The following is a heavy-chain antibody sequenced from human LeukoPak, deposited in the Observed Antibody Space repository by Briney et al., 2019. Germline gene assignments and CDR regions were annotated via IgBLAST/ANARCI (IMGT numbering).Heavy chain of an antibody. D-gene: IGHD4-17*01. Sequence: SVKVSCKASGGTFSSYAISWVRQAPGQGLEWMGGIIPIFGTANYAQKFQGRVTITADESTSTAYMELSSLRSEDTAVYYCARAFDYGDYGFDYWGQGTLVTVSS. CDR2: IIPIFGTA. J-gene: IGHJ4*02. V-gene: IGHV1-69*13. CDR3: ARAFDYGDYGFDY. CDR1: GGTFSSYA.